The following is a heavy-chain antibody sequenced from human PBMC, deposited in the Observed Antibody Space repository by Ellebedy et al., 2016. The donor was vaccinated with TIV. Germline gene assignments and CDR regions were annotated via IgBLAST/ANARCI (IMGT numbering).Heavy chain of an antibody. CDR2: ASYDGSNN. Sequence: GESLKISCAASGFSFSNYAMNWVRQAPGKGLEWVAVASYDGSNNYYADSVKGRFVVSRDNAKNTVYLQMNSLSTEDTAVYYCAKEKFNSGGYWGQGTLVIVSS. CDR1: GFSFSNYA. D-gene: IGHD5-12*01. V-gene: IGHV3-30*09. CDR3: AKEKFNSGGY. J-gene: IGHJ4*02.